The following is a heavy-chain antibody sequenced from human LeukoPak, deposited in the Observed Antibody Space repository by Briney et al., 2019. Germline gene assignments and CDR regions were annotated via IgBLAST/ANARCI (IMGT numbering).Heavy chain of an antibody. V-gene: IGHV3-23*01. J-gene: IGHJ4*02. CDR1: GFTFSTFA. D-gene: IGHD2-8*02. CDR3: ATYRQVLLPFES. CDR2: IFPSGGEI. Sequence: GGSWRLSCAASGFTFSTFAMIWVRQPPGKGLEWVSSIFPSGGEIHYADSVRGRFTISRDNSKSTLSLQMNSLRAEDTAIYYCATYRQVLLPFESWGQGTLVTVSS.